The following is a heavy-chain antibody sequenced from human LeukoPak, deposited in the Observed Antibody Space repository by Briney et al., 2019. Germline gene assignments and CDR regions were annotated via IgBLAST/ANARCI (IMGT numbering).Heavy chain of an antibody. D-gene: IGHD2-2*01. Sequence: GGSLRLSSAASGFTVSGNYMTWVRHAPGNGLEWLSVFYPGVSTYYSDSAKVRFTISRDNSMNTLYLQMNSLRAEDTAVYYCAKGSCSSFTCYARFESWGQGTLVTVSS. CDR2: FYPGVST. V-gene: IGHV3-66*01. CDR1: GFTVSGNY. J-gene: IGHJ4*02. CDR3: AKGSCSSFTCYARFES.